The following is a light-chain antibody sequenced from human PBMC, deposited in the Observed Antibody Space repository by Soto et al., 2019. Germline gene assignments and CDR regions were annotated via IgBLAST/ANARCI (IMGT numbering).Light chain of an antibody. V-gene: IGLV2-8*01. Sequence: QSALTQPPSASGSPGRSVTISCTGTSSDVGGYYYVSWFQQHPGKAPKLIIYEVTKRPSGVPDRFSASKSGNAASLTVAGIQAEDEADYYCSAFVASNNDWVFCGGTKVSVL. CDR1: SSDVGGYYY. CDR3: SAFVASNNDWV. J-gene: IGLJ3*02. CDR2: EVT.